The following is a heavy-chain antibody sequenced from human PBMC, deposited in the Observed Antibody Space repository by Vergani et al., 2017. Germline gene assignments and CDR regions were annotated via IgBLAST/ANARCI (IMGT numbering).Heavy chain of an antibody. CDR1: GYSFTSYW. V-gene: IGHV5-51*01. Sequence: EVQLVQSGAEVKKPGESLKISCKGSGYSFTSYWIGWVRQMPGKGLEWMGIIYPGDSDTRYSPSFQGQVTISADKSISTAYLQWSSLKASDTAMYYCAXSIYCGSYCRRYYGMDVWGQGTTVTVSS. J-gene: IGHJ6*02. D-gene: IGHD1-26*01. CDR2: IYPGDSDT. CDR3: AXSIYCGSYCRRYYGMDV.